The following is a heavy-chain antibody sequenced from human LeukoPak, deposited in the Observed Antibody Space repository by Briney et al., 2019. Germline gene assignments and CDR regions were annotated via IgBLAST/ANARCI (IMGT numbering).Heavy chain of an antibody. CDR1: GYSISSGYY. CDR2: IYHSGTT. V-gene: IGHV4-38-2*01. CDR3: ARGSDSWYKDY. J-gene: IGHJ4*02. D-gene: IGHD6-13*01. Sequence: SETLSLTCAVSGYSISSGYYWGRIRQPPGKGLEWIGTIYHSGTTYYNPSLKSRVTISVDTSKNQFSLRLSSVTAADTAVYYCARGSDSWYKDYWGQGTLVTVSS.